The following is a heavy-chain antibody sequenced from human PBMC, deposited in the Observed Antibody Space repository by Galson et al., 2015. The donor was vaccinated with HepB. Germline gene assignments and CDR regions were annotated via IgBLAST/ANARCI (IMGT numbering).Heavy chain of an antibody. CDR1: GGSISSGGYS. CDR2: IYHSGST. V-gene: IGHV4-30-2*01. D-gene: IGHD3-16*02. CDR3: ARGGWVMITVGGVIAPFDY. J-gene: IGHJ4*02. Sequence: TLSLTCAVSGGSISSGGYSWSWIRQPPGKGLEWIGYIYHSGSTYYNPSLKSRVTISVDRSKNQFSLKLSSVTAADTAVYYCARGGWVMITVGGVIAPFDYWGQGTLVTVSS.